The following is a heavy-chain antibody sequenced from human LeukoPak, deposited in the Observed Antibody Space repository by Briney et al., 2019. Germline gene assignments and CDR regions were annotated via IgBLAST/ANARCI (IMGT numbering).Heavy chain of an antibody. V-gene: IGHV4-34*01. J-gene: IGHJ4*02. CDR1: GGSFSGYY. CDR3: ARGGRGPAVS. Sequence: SETLSLTCAVYGGSFSGYYWSWIRQPPGKGLEWIGEINHSGSTNYNPSLRSRVTISVDTSKNQFSLKLSSVTAADTAVYYCARGGRGPAVSWGQGTLVTVSS. D-gene: IGHD2-2*01. CDR2: INHSGST.